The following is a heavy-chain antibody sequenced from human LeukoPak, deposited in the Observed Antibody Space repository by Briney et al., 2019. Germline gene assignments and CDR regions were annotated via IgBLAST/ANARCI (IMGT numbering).Heavy chain of an antibody. CDR2: IYYSGST. CDR3: ASQHYNWNYYYYYYMDV. V-gene: IGHV4-39*07. Sequence: SETLSLTCTVSGGSISSSSYYWGWLRQPPGKGLEWIGSIYYSGSTYYNPSLKSRVTISVDTSKNQFSLKLSSVTAADTAVYYCASQHYNWNYYYYYYMDVWGKGTTVTVSS. D-gene: IGHD1-1*01. CDR1: GGSISSSSYY. J-gene: IGHJ6*03.